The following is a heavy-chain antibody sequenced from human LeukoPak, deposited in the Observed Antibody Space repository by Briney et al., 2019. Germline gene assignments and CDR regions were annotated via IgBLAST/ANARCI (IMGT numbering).Heavy chain of an antibody. D-gene: IGHD3-10*01. CDR2: IYSGGST. Sequence: QSGGSLRLSCAASGFTVSGNYMSWVRQAPGKGLEWVSIIYSGGSTYYGDSVKGRFTISRDNSKNTLYLQMNSLRAEDTAVYYCARYVRRQVHYFDYWGQGTLVTVSS. V-gene: IGHV3-53*01. CDR3: ARYVRRQVHYFDY. CDR1: GFTVSGNY. J-gene: IGHJ4*02.